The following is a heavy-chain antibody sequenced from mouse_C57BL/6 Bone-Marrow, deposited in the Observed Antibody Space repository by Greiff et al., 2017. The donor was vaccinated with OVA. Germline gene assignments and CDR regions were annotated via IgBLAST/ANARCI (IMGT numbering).Heavy chain of an antibody. CDR2: INPNNGGT. Sequence: VQLQQSGPELVKPGASVKIPCKASGYTFTDYNMDWVKQSHGKSLEWIGDINPNNGGTIYNQKFKGKATLTVDKSSSTAYMELRSLTSEDTAVDYCAKPLTTVVGPTTFDDWGQGTTLTVSS. V-gene: IGHV1-18*01. CDR1: GYTFTDYN. J-gene: IGHJ2*01. D-gene: IGHD1-1*01. CDR3: AKPLTTVVGPTTFDD.